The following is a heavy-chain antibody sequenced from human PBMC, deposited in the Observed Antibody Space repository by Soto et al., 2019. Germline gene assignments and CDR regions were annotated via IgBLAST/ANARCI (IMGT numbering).Heavy chain of an antibody. CDR3: AGLDGYSGYDQLPIDY. CDR2: ISGSGGST. J-gene: IGHJ4*02. D-gene: IGHD5-12*01. V-gene: IGHV3-23*01. Sequence: PGGSLRLSCVASGFTFSSYAMSWVRQAPWKGLEWVSAISGSGGSTYYADSVKGRFTISRDNSKNTLYLQMNSLRAEDTAVYYCAGLDGYSGYDQLPIDYWGQGTLVTVSS. CDR1: GFTFSSYA.